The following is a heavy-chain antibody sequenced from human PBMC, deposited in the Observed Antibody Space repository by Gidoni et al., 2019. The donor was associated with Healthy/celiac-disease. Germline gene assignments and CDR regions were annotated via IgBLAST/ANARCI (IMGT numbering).Heavy chain of an antibody. V-gene: IGHV1-69*01. D-gene: IGHD2-2*01. Sequence: QVQLVQSGAEVKKPGSSVKVSCQASGGTFSSYAISWVRPAPGQGLEWMGGIIPIFGTANYAQKFQGRGTITADESTSTAYMELSSLRSEDTAVYYCASPQTKLGYCSSTSCYSGRDYYYGMDVWGQGTTVTVSS. J-gene: IGHJ6*02. CDR2: IIPIFGTA. CDR3: ASPQTKLGYCSSTSCYSGRDYYYGMDV. CDR1: GGTFSSYA.